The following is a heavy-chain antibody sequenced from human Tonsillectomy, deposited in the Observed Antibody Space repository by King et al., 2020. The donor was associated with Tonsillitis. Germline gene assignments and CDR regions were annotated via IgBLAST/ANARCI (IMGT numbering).Heavy chain of an antibody. CDR2: ISSCRGTI. V-gene: IGHV3-48*01. D-gene: IGHD7-27*01. J-gene: IGHJ4*02. CDR1: GFTFSSFS. CDR3: ARDKDWGFDY. Sequence: VQLVESGGGLVQPGGSLRLSCAASGFTFSSFSMNWVRQAPGKGLEWVSYISSCRGTISYADSVKGRFTISRDNAKNSLFLQMNSLRAEDTAVYYCARDKDWGFDYWGQGTLVTVSS.